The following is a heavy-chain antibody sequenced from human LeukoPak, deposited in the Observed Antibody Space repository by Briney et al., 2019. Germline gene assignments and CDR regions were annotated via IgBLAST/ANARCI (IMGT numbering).Heavy chain of an antibody. CDR3: ARHKWLSPFDY. V-gene: IGHV4-34*01. CDR1: GGSFSGYY. D-gene: IGHD3-22*01. Sequence: PSETLSLTCAVYGGSFSGYYWSWIRQPPGKGLEWIGEINHSGSTNYNPSLKSRVTISVDTSKNQFSLKLSSVTAADTAVYYCARHKWLSPFDYWGQGTLVTVSS. J-gene: IGHJ4*02. CDR2: INHSGST.